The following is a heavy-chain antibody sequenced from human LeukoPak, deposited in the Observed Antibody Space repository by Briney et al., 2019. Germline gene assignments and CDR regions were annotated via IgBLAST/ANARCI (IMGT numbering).Heavy chain of an antibody. D-gene: IGHD3-3*01. CDR3: ASLPVITIFGVVIDY. V-gene: IGHV3-74*01. J-gene: IGHJ4*02. Sequence: PGGSLRLSCAASGFTFSSYWMHWVRQAPGKGLVWVSRINSDGSSTSYADSVKGRFTISRDNAKNTLYLQMNSLRAEDTAVYYCASLPVITIFGVVIDYWGQGTLVTVSS. CDR1: GFTFSSYW. CDR2: INSDGSST.